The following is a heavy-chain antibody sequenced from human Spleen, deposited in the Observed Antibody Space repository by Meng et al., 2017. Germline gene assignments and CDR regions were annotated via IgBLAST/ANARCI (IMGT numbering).Heavy chain of an antibody. CDR2: ISSSGSTI. CDR1: GFTFSDYY. D-gene: IGHD5-12*01. V-gene: IGHV3-11*04. Sequence: GGSLRLSCAASGFTFSDYYMSWIRQAPGKGLEWVSYISSSGSTIYYADSVKGRFTISRDNAKNSLYLQMNSLRAEDTAVYYCASRTIVATKIYYYYYYGMDAWGQGTTVTVSS. CDR3: ASRTIVATKIYYYYYYGMDA. J-gene: IGHJ6*02.